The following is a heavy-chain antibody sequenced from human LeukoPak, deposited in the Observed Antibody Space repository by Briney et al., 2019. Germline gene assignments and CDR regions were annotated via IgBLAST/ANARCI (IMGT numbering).Heavy chain of an antibody. CDR1: GYTFTSYY. J-gene: IGHJ4*02. Sequence: GASVKVSCKASGYTFTSYYMHWVRQAPGQGLEWMGIINPSGGSTSYAQKFQGRVTMTRDTSTSTVYTELSSLRSEDTAVYYCARDTSHCSSTSCRRTSFDYWGQGTLVTVSS. CDR2: INPSGGST. V-gene: IGHV1-46*01. D-gene: IGHD2-2*01. CDR3: ARDTSHCSSTSCRRTSFDY.